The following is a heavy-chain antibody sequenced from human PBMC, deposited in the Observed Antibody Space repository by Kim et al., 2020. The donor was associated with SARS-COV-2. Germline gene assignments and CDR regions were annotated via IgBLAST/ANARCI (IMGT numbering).Heavy chain of an antibody. CDR3: AREGSGSYNWLDP. J-gene: IGHJ5*02. V-gene: IGHV1-3*01. D-gene: IGHD3-10*01. Sequence: SPNFQGRVNLTRDTSATTAYMELSSLTSKDTAVYYCAREGSGSYNWLDPWGQGTLVTVSS.